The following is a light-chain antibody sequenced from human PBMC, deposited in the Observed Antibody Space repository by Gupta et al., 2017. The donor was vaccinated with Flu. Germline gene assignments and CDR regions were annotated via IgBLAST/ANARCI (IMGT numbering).Light chain of an antibody. J-gene: IGKJ2*04. Sequence: ELFITQPQAPMFLFPGKRAPPSCRSSQTIVNNVACYQQNPGQTPRLLIYGAATRATGVPVRLIGSGCGTKFTLIITSLQYHDSAGYYCHQYNNWRIGSFGQGTKLEIK. V-gene: IGKV3-15*01. CDR1: QTIVNN. CDR3: HQYNNWRIGS. CDR2: GAA.